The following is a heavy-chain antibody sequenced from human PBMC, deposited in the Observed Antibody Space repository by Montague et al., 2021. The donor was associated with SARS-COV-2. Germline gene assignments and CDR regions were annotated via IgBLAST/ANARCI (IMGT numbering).Heavy chain of an antibody. Sequence: PALVKPTQTLTLTCTFSGFSLTTSAVGVGWIRQPPGKALEWLAVIYWDDDKRYSPSLKSRLTITKDISKNQVVLIMTNMDPVDTGTYYCAHSRGGGNSAVGGNWGQGTLVTVSS. CDR1: GFSLTTSAVG. J-gene: IGHJ4*02. D-gene: IGHD4-23*01. V-gene: IGHV2-5*02. CDR2: IYWDDDK. CDR3: AHSRGGGNSAVGGN.